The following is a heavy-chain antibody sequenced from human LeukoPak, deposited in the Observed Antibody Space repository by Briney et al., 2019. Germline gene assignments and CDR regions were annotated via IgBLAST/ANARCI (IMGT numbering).Heavy chain of an antibody. CDR2: LHHTSST. Sequence: SETLSLTCAVSGYSIRSGYYWAWIRQPPGKGLEWIGSLHHTSSTYYNPSLKSRVTMSVDTSTNKFSLKLSSVTAADTALYYCARDREASPWELLLDYWGQGILVTVSS. D-gene: IGHD1-26*01. CDR3: ARDREASPWELLLDY. V-gene: IGHV4-38-2*02. J-gene: IGHJ4*02. CDR1: GYSIRSGYY.